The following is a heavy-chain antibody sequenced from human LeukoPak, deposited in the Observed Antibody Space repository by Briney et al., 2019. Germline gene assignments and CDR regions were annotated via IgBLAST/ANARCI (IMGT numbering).Heavy chain of an antibody. V-gene: IGHV4-34*01. Sequence: SSETLSLTCAVYGGSFSGYYWSWIRQPPGKGLEWIGESNHSGSTNYNPSLKSRVTISVDTSKNQFSLKLSSVTAADTAVYYCASQGSSSNWFDPWGQGTLVTVSS. CDR2: SNHSGST. J-gene: IGHJ5*02. CDR1: GGSFSGYY. CDR3: ASQGSSSNWFDP.